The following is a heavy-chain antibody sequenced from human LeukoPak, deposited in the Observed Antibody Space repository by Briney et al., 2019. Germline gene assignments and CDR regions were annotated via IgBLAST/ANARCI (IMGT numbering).Heavy chain of an antibody. CDR1: GFTFSDYY. J-gene: IGHJ4*02. CDR3: ARDYYGY. Sequence: GGSLRLSCGASGFTFSDYYMSWIRQAPGKGLEWVSYISTGVSSKFYAESVKGRFTISRDNAKNTLYLQMNSLRVEDTAVYYCARDYYGYWGQGTLVTVSS. CDR2: ISTGVSSK. V-gene: IGHV3-11*04. D-gene: IGHD1-26*01.